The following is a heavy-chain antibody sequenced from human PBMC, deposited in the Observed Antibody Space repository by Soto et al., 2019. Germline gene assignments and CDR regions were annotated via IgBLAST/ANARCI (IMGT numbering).Heavy chain of an antibody. CDR3: ARDSSIAARQGYYYYGMDV. CDR1: GFTVSSNY. CDR2: IYSGGST. Sequence: GGSLRLSCAASGFTVSSNYMSWVRQAPGKGLEWVSVIYSGGSTYYADSVKGRFTISRDNSKNTLYLQMNSLRAEDTAVYYCARDSSIAARQGYYYYGMDVWGQGTTVTVSS. V-gene: IGHV3-53*01. D-gene: IGHD6-6*01. J-gene: IGHJ6*02.